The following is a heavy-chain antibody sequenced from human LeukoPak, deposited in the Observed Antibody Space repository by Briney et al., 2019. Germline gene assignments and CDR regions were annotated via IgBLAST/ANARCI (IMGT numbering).Heavy chain of an antibody. CDR1: GYTFTSYA. J-gene: IGHJ4*02. Sequence: ASVKVSCKASGYTFTSYALHWVRQAPGQRVEWMGWINAGNGDTKYSQKFQGRVTITRDTSASTAYMELSSLRSEDTAVYHCARGYCSSTSCQYYFYYWGQGTLVTVSS. D-gene: IGHD2-2*01. CDR2: INAGNGDT. V-gene: IGHV1-3*01. CDR3: ARGYCSSTSCQYYFYY.